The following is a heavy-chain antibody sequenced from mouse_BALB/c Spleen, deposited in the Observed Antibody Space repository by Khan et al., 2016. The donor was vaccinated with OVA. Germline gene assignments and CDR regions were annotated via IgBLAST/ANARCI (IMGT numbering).Heavy chain of an antibody. D-gene: IGHD1-1*01. CDR1: GYSITSDYA. Sequence: EVQLQESGPGLVKPSQSLSLTCTVTGYSITSDYAWNWIRQFPGNKLEWVGYIKYSGSTSYTPSLKSRISITRDTSKNQFFLQLNSVTTEDTATYYCARSGTITTVVITDFDYWGQGTTLTVSS. J-gene: IGHJ2*01. CDR2: IKYSGST. CDR3: ARSGTITTVVITDFDY. V-gene: IGHV3-2*02.